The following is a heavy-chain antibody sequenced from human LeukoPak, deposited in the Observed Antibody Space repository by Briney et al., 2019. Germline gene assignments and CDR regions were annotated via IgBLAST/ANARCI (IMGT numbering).Heavy chain of an antibody. CDR1: GFTFSSYG. CDR2: ISYDGSNK. V-gene: IGHV3-30*18. D-gene: IGHD6-13*01. CDR3: AKAEGSRYEWGYFDY. J-gene: IGHJ4*02. Sequence: GGSLRLSCAASGFTFSSYGMHWVRQAPGKGLEWVAVISYDGSNKYYADSVKGRFTISRDNSKNTLYLQMNSLRAEDTAVYYCAKAEGSRYEWGYFDYWGQGTLVTVSS.